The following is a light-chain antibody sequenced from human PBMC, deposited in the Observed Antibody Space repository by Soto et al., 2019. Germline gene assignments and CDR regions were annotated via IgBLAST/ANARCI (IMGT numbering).Light chain of an antibody. CDR1: SSDVGSYNL. Sequence: QPVLPQPASVSGSPGQSITISCTRTSSDVGSYNLVSWYRQHPGKAPKLMIYEVSKRPSGVSNRFSGSKSGNTASLTISGLQAEDEADYYCCSYAGSSTFFYVFGTG. J-gene: IGLJ1*01. V-gene: IGLV2-23*02. CDR2: EVS. CDR3: CSYAGSSTFFYV.